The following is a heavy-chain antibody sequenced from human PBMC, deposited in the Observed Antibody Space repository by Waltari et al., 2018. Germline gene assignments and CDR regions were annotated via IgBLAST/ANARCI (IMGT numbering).Heavy chain of an antibody. J-gene: IGHJ6*02. CDR2: ISSSSSYI. V-gene: IGHV3-21*01. CDR3: ARGRYCSGGSCYDYYYGMDV. CDR1: GFTFSSYS. D-gene: IGHD2-15*01. Sequence: EVQLVESGGGLVKPGGSLRLSCAASGFTFSSYSMNWVRQAPGKGLGWVSSISSSSSYIYYADSVKGRFTISRDNAKNSLYLQMNSLRAEDTAVYYCARGRYCSGGSCYDYYYGMDVWGQGTTVTVSS.